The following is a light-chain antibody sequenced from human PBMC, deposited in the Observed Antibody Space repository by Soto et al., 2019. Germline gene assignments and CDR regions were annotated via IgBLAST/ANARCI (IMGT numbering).Light chain of an antibody. CDR3: QQYGPSPPYT. CDR1: RSFASSY. V-gene: IGKV3-20*01. CDR2: AAS. J-gene: IGKJ2*01. Sequence: PGERATLSCRASRSFASSYLAWYQQKPGQAPRLLIYAASSRATGIPDRFSGSGSGTDFTLTISGLEPEDVAVYYCQQYGPSPPYTFGQGTKLEIK.